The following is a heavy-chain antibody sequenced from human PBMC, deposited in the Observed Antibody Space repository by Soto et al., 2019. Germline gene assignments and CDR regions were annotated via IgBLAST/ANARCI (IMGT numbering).Heavy chain of an antibody. CDR2: IYYSGST. CDR1: GGSISSSSYY. V-gene: IGHV4-39*01. Sequence: SETLSLTCTFSGGSISSSSYYWGWIRQPPGKGLEWIGSIYYSGSTYYNPSLKSRVTISVDTSKNQFSLKLSSVTAADTAVYYCARGGQWLVKATFDYWGQGTLVTVSS. J-gene: IGHJ4*02. D-gene: IGHD6-19*01. CDR3: ARGGQWLVKATFDY.